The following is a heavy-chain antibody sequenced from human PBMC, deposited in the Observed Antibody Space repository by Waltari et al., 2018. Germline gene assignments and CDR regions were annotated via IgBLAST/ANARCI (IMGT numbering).Heavy chain of an antibody. V-gene: IGHV4-61*02. J-gene: IGHJ4*02. CDR1: GGSISRGSYY. CDR2: IYTSGST. D-gene: IGHD2-8*01. Sequence: QVQLQESGPGLVKPSQTLSLTCTVSGGSISRGSYYWSWLRQPAGKGLEWIGRIYTSGSTNYNPSLKSRVTISVDTSKNQFSLKLSSVTAADTAVYYCARVPFYCTNGVCYYYFDYWGQGTLVTVSS. CDR3: ARVPFYCTNGVCYYYFDY.